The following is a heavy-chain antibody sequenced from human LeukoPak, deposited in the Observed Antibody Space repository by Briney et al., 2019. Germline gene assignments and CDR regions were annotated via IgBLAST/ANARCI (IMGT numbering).Heavy chain of an antibody. J-gene: IGHJ4*02. CDR1: GGSFSDYY. CDR3: ARDRITNFDY. CDR2: INHGGST. V-gene: IGHV4-34*01. Sequence: SETLSLTCTVDGGSFSDYYWTWIRQPPGKGLEWIGEINHGGSTNYNPSLESRVTMSLDTSEKQFSLKLKSVTAADTAVYYCARDRITNFDYWGQGTLVTVSS. D-gene: IGHD1-14*01.